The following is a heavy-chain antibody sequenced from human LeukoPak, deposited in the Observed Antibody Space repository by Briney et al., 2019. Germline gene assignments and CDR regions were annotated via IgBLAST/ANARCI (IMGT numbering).Heavy chain of an antibody. V-gene: IGHV3-74*01. CDR3: ARGDDSGYYDYFDY. CDR1: GFTFSNFW. CDR2: IYGDGSFT. J-gene: IGHJ4*02. D-gene: IGHD3-22*01. Sequence: QRGGSLRLSCAASGFTFSNFWMHWVRQAPGKGLVWVALIYGDGSFTRYADSVKGRFTISRDFSKNTVFLHMNSLRAEDTAMYYCARGDDSGYYDYFDYWGQGALVTVSS.